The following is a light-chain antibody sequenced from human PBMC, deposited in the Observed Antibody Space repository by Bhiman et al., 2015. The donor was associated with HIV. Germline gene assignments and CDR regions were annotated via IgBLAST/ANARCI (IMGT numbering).Light chain of an antibody. CDR1: TSDVGNYRL. V-gene: IGLV2-14*02. CDR2: EVS. Sequence: QSALTQPASVSGSPGQSITISCTGTTSDVGNYRLVSWYQQHPGKAPKLLLFEVSKRPSGVSNRFSGSKSGNTASLTISGLQAEDEADYYCSSYTSSTGAFGGGTKLTVL. CDR3: SSYTSSTGA. J-gene: IGLJ2*01.